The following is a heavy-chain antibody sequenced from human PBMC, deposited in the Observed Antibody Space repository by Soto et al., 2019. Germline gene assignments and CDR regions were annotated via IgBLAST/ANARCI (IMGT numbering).Heavy chain of an antibody. V-gene: IGHV4-30-2*01. CDR1: GGSISIGGYS. CDR3: ARAGLGYCISTSCYAGMGNWFDP. Sequence: SDTLSLTCAVSGGSISIGGYSWSWIRQPPGKGLEWIGYIYHSGSTYYNPSLKSRVTISVDRSKNQFSLKLSSVTAADTAVYYCARAGLGYCISTSCYAGMGNWFDPWGQGTLVTVSS. CDR2: IYHSGST. J-gene: IGHJ5*02. D-gene: IGHD2-2*01.